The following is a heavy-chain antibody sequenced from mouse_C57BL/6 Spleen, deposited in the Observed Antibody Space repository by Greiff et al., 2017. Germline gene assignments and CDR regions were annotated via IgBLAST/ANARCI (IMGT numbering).Heavy chain of an antibody. CDR3: ARGELRLRGWFAY. V-gene: IGHV3-1*01. J-gene: IGHJ3*01. CDR1: GYSITSGYD. Sequence: EVKLQESGPGMVKPSQSLSLTCTVTGYSITSGYDWHWIRHFPGNKLEWMGYISYSGSTNYNPSLKSRISITHDTSKNHFFLKLNSVTTEDTATYYCARGELRLRGWFAYWGQGTLVTVSA. CDR2: ISYSGST. D-gene: IGHD3-2*02.